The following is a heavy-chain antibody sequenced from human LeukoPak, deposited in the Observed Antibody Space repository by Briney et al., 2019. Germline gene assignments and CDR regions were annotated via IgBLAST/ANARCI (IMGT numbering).Heavy chain of an antibody. Sequence: SETLSLTCTVSGGSISTYYWSWIRHTPGKGLEWSGYIHYRSSTNYNPSLNSRVTISVDTSKNQFSLKVNSVTAADTAVYYCARGTHSSSPIPLDYWGQGTLVTVSS. D-gene: IGHD6-6*01. CDR3: ARGTHSSSPIPLDY. V-gene: IGHV4-59*01. CDR1: GGSISTYY. CDR2: IHYRSST. J-gene: IGHJ4*02.